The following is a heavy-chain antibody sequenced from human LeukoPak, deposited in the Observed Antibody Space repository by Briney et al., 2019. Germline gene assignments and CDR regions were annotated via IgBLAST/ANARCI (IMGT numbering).Heavy chain of an antibody. CDR2: INPNSGGT. Sequence: GASVKVSCKASGYTFSGYYIHWVRQAPGQGLEWMGWINPNSGGTNYAQKFQGRVTMTRDTSISTAYMELSRLRSDDTAVYYCARDRQWPNCFDPWGQGTLVTVSS. CDR1: GYTFSGYY. D-gene: IGHD6-19*01. CDR3: ARDRQWPNCFDP. V-gene: IGHV1-2*02. J-gene: IGHJ5*02.